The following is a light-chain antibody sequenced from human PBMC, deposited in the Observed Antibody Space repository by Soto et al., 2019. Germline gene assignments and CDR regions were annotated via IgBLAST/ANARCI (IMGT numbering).Light chain of an antibody. V-gene: IGLV2-11*01. CDR1: SSDLGTYNY. CDR3: CSYAGNSYV. J-gene: IGLJ1*01. Sequence: QSALTQPPSVSGSPGQSVTISCTGTSSDLGTYNYVSWYQHHPGKAPKVMLYDVSRRPSGVPDRFSGSKSGNTAFLTISGLQPDDEADYYCCSYAGNSYVFGTGTKLTVL. CDR2: DVS.